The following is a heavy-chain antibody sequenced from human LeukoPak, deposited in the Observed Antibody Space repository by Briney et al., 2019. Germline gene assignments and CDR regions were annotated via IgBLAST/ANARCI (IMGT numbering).Heavy chain of an antibody. CDR1: GYTFTGYY. CDR3: ARDPPLGYGENFSLYYFDY. D-gene: IGHD4-17*01. CDR2: INPNSGGT. V-gene: IGHV1-2*02. Sequence: ASVKVSCKASGYTFTGYYMHWVRQAPGRGLEWMGWINPNSGGTNYAQKFQGRVTMTRDTSISTAYMELSRLRSDDTAVYYCARDPPLGYGENFSLYYFDYWGQGTLVTVSS. J-gene: IGHJ4*02.